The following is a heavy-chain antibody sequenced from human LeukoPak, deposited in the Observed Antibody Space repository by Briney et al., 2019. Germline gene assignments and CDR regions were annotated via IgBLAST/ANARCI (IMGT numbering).Heavy chain of an antibody. CDR1: GFTFSSYA. J-gene: IGHJ4*02. CDR3: AKDGSVVVAATPDY. D-gene: IGHD2-15*01. CDR2: ISGSGGST. V-gene: IGHV3-23*01. Sequence: GGFLRLSCAASGFTFSSYAMSWVRQAPGKGLEWVSAISGSGGSTYYADSVKGRFTISRDNSKNTLYLQMNSLRAEDTAVYYCAKDGSVVVAATPDYWGQGTLITVSS.